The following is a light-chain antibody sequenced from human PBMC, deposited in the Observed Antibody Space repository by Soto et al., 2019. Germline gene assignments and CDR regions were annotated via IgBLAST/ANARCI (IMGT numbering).Light chain of an antibody. V-gene: IGKV3D-20*02. J-gene: IGKJ1*01. CDR3: LQQNVISRT. CDR1: QSIRSNY. Sequence: EIVLTQSPATLSLSPGERATLSCRASQSIRSNYLAWYQQEPGQAPRFLIYGAFSRATGIPDRFSGSGSGTEVTLTISSMQAEEVVTDYCLQQNVISRTFGQGTKVDIK. CDR2: GAF.